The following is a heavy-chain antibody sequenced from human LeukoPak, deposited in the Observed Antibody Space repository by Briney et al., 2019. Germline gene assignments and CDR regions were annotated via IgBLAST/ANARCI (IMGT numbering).Heavy chain of an antibody. CDR2: IYYSGST. CDR3: ARDRKERAITMVRGVIHYYYYYMDV. J-gene: IGHJ6*03. CDR1: GGSISSSSYY. D-gene: IGHD3-10*01. Sequence: SETLSLTCTVSGGSISSSSYYWGWIRQPPGKGLEWIGSIYYSGSTYYNPSLKSRVTISVDTSKNQFSLKLSSVTAADTAVYYCARDRKERAITMVRGVIHYYYYYMDVWGKGTTVTISS. V-gene: IGHV4-39*02.